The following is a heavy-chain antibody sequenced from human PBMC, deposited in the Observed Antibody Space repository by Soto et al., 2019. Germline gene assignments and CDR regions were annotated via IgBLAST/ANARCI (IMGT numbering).Heavy chain of an antibody. CDR3: ARDQYYYDSSGYPGDY. D-gene: IGHD3-22*01. Sequence: GGSLRLSCAASGFTFSSYAMHWVRQAPGKGLEWVAVISYDGSNKYYADSVKGRFTISRDNSKNTLYLQMNSLRAEDTAVYYCARDQYYYDSSGYPGDYWGQGTLVTVSS. CDR2: ISYDGSNK. V-gene: IGHV3-30-3*01. CDR1: GFTFSSYA. J-gene: IGHJ4*02.